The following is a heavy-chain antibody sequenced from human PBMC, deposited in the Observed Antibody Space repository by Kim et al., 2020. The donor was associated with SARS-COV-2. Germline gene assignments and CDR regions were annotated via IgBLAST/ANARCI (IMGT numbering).Heavy chain of an antibody. CDR3: ARDRKADRKFTWYLDL. CDR1: GFTLSDTD. J-gene: IGHJ2*01. Sequence: ASVKVSCKASGFTLSDTDIHWVRQAPGQGLAWIGWINPKTGAANYGRKFQGRVTVTLDMSIHTSYMELSRLTSDDTAVYYCARDRKADRKFTWYLDLWGRGTLVSDYS. CDR2: INPKTGAA. V-gene: IGHV1-2*02. D-gene: IGHD3-10*01.